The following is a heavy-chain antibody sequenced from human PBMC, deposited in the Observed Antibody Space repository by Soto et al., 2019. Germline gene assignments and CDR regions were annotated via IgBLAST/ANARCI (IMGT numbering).Heavy chain of an antibody. D-gene: IGHD6-13*01. CDR1: GGSISSSSYY. CDR3: ARHGPPYSRSSYNGLDF. CDR2: IYYSGST. J-gene: IGHJ6*02. Sequence: SETLSLTCTVSGGSISSSSYYWGWIRQPPGKGLEWIGSIYYSGSTYYNPSLKSRVTISVDTSKNQFSLKLSSVTAADTAVYYCARHGPPYSRSSYNGLDFWGQGTTVTVSS. V-gene: IGHV4-39*01.